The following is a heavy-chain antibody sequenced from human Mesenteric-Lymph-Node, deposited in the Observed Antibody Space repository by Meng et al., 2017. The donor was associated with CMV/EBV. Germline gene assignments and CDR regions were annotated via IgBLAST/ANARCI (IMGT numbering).Heavy chain of an antibody. CDR3: AKALYGSGSYYGPRITYYYGMDV. V-gene: IGHV3-30*02. CDR1: GFTFSSYG. CDR2: IRYDGSNK. J-gene: IGHJ6*02. D-gene: IGHD3-10*01. Sequence: GGSLRLSCAASGFTFSSYGMHWVRQAPGKGLEWVAFIRYDGSNKYYADSVKGRFTISRDNSKNTLYLQMNSLRAEDTAVYYCAKALYGSGSYYGPRITYYYGMDVWGQGTTVTVSS.